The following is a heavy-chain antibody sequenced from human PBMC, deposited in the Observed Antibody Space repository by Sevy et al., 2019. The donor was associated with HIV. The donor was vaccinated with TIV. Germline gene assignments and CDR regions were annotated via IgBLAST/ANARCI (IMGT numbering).Heavy chain of an antibody. V-gene: IGHV1-18*04. CDR1: GYKVDMYG. CDR2: ISTYNGNT. CDR3: ARATGMAVAGTARYFDF. J-gene: IGHJ4*01. D-gene: IGHD6-19*01. Sequence: ASVKVSCKISGYKVDMYGIAWVRQAPGQGLEWMGWISTYNGNTNYSQNFQGRVTMTTDTSTSVVYIELGGLRPDDTAVYYCARATGMAVAGTARYFDFWGQGTLVTVSS.